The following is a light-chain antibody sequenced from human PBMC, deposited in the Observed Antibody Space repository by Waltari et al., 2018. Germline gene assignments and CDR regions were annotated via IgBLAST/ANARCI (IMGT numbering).Light chain of an antibody. J-gene: IGKJ5*01. CDR3: QQLKSYPIT. CDR1: QVILGY. V-gene: IGKV1-9*01. CDR2: ATS. Sequence: TQLTQSPSSLSASVGDRVTITCRASQVILGYLAWYQQRPGKAPKFLISATSTLRSGVPSRFSGSGSGTDFTLTISDLQPEDFATYYCQQLKSYPITFGQGTRLEIK.